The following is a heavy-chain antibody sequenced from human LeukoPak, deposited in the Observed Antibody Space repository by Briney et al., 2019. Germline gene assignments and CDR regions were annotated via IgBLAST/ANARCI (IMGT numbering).Heavy chain of an antibody. Sequence: GGSLRLSCAASGFAFSSYGMHWVRQAPGKGLEWVAVIWYDGSNKYYADSVKGRFTISRDNSKSTLYLQMNSLRAEDTAVYYCARDLAAADILTGYYSGGYWGQGTLVTVSS. V-gene: IGHV3-33*01. J-gene: IGHJ4*02. CDR2: IWYDGSNK. CDR3: ARDLAAADILTGYYSGGY. D-gene: IGHD3-9*01. CDR1: GFAFSSYG.